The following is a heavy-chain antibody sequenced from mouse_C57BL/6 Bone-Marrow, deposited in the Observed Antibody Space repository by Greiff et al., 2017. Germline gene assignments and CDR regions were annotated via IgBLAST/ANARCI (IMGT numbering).Heavy chain of an antibody. J-gene: IGHJ2*01. CDR2: IYPGSGST. Sequence: QVQLQQPGAELVKPGASVKMSCKASGYTFTSYWITWVKQRPGQGLEWIGDIYPGSGSTNYNEKFKSKATLTVDASSSTAYMQLSSLTSEDSAVYYGAGDCVGSSDLDYFDYWGQGTTLTVSS. V-gene: IGHV1-55*01. CDR3: AGDCVGSSDLDYFDY. CDR1: GYTFTSYW. D-gene: IGHD1-1*01.